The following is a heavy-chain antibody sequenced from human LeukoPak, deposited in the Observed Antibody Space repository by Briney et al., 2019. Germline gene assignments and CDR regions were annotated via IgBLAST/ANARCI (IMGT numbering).Heavy chain of an antibody. CDR1: GYSISSGYY. CDR3: ARGLWGVWGSYRYDGKNWFDP. J-gene: IGHJ5*02. Sequence: SETLSLTCTVSGYSISSGYYWGWIRQPPGQGLEWIGSIYHSGSTYYNPSLKSRVTISVDTSKNQFSLKLSSVTAADTAVYYCARGLWGVWGSYRYDGKNWFDPWGQGTLVTVSS. CDR2: IYHSGST. V-gene: IGHV4-38-2*02. D-gene: IGHD3-16*02.